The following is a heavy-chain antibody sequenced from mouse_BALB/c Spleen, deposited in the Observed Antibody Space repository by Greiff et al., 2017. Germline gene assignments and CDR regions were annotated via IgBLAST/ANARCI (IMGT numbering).Heavy chain of an antibody. D-gene: IGHD2-4*01. CDR3: ARRGLRRDGGFAY. V-gene: IGHV1S127*01. J-gene: IGHJ3*01. Sequence: QVQLQQSGPQLVRPGASVKISCKASGYSFTSYWMHWVKQRPGQGLEWIGMIDPSDSETRLNQKFKDKATLTVDKSSSTAYMQLSSPTSEDSAVYYCARRGLRRDGGFAYWGQGTLVTVSA. CDR2: IDPSDSET. CDR1: GYSFTSYW.